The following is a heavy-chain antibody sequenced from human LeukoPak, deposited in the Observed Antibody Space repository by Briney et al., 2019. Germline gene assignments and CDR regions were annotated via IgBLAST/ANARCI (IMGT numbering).Heavy chain of an antibody. V-gene: IGHV3-7*01. CDR2: IKQDGSEK. Sequence: GGSLRLSCVASGFTFSDYYMTWVRQPPGKGLEWVANIKQDGSEKYYVDSVKGRFTISRDNAKNSLFLQMNSLRAEETAVYYCAREVTPYYWGQGTLVTVSS. D-gene: IGHD4-23*01. J-gene: IGHJ4*02. CDR3: AREVTPYY. CDR1: GFTFSDYY.